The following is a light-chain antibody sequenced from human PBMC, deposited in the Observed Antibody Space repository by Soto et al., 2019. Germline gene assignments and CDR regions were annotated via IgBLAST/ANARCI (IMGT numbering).Light chain of an antibody. V-gene: IGKV3-11*01. J-gene: IGKJ4*01. CDR3: QQRSITVT. CDR2: DAS. Sequence: EIVLTQSPATLSLSPGERATLSCRASQSVSSYLAWYQQKPGQAPRLLIYDASNRATGIPARFSGSGSGTDFTRTISSLEPEDFAVYYCQQRSITVTFGGGTKVEIK. CDR1: QSVSSY.